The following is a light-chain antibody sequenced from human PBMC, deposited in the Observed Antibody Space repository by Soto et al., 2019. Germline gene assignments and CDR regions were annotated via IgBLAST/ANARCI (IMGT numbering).Light chain of an antibody. Sequence: QSALTQPASVSGSPGQSITISCTGTSSDVGDYSYVSWYQQNPGKAPKLMIYEVSNRPSGVSNRFSGSKSGNTASLTISGLQAEDEADYYCISYTSTSSLYVFGTGTKVTVL. V-gene: IGLV2-14*01. J-gene: IGLJ1*01. CDR1: SSDVGDYSY. CDR2: EVS. CDR3: ISYTSTSSLYV.